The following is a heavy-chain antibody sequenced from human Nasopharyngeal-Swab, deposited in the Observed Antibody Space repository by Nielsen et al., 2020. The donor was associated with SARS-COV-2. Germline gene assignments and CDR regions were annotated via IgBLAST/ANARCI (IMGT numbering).Heavy chain of an antibody. J-gene: IGHJ5*02. CDR3: ARDQGFTSSYWFDP. CDR2: ISGYNGFT. Sequence: ASVKVSCKATEYIFSTFDINWVRQAPGQGLEWMGWISGYNGFTNYAQKFQGRVTMTTETSTNTAYMELRSLTSDDTAVYYCARDQGFTSSYWFDPWGQGTLVTVSS. D-gene: IGHD2-2*01. V-gene: IGHV1-18*01. CDR1: EYIFSTFD.